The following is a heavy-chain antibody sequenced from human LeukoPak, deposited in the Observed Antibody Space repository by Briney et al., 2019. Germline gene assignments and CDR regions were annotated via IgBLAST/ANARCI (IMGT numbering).Heavy chain of an antibody. Sequence: PGGSLRLSCAASGFSFSTYDMNWVRQAPGKGLDYVSYISSSGTTIYYADSVKGRFTISRDNAKNSLYLQMNSLRDEDTAVYYCGREVVNDSWGQGTRVTVSS. CDR2: ISSSGTTI. CDR3: GREVVNDS. CDR1: GFSFSTYD. V-gene: IGHV3-48*02. J-gene: IGHJ4*02.